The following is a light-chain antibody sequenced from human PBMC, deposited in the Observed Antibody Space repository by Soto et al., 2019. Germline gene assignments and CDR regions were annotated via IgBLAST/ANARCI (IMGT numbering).Light chain of an antibody. Sequence: QSVLTQPASVSGSPGQSIAISCTGTSSDVGSYNLVSWYQQHPGKAPKLMIYEVSKRPSGVSNRFSGSKSGNTASLTISGPQAEDVADYYCCSHAGSSTFHGFGTGTRVTVL. CDR2: EVS. J-gene: IGLJ1*01. CDR1: SSDVGSYNL. CDR3: CSHAGSSTFHG. V-gene: IGLV2-23*02.